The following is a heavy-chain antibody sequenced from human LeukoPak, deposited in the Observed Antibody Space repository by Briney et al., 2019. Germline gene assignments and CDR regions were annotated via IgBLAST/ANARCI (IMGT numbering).Heavy chain of an antibody. J-gene: IGHJ6*02. CDR1: GLSFSYYD. CDR2: IYSGGST. CDR3: ARESRIYDILTGYQNCGMDV. Sequence: GGSLRLSCAASGLSFSYYDLNWLRQAPGKGLEWVSVIYSGGSTYYADSVKGRFTISRDNSKNTLYLQMNSLGAEDTAVYYCARESRIYDILTGYQNCGMDVWGQGTTVTVSS. V-gene: IGHV3-66*01. D-gene: IGHD3-9*01.